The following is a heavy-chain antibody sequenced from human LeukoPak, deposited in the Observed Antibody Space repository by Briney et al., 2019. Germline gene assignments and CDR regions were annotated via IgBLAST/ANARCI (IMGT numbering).Heavy chain of an antibody. J-gene: IGHJ6*02. CDR3: AREGVAVAGTKPRYYYYGMDV. CDR1: GGTFSSYA. Sequence: SVKVSCKASGGTFSSYAISWVRQAPGQGLEWMGGIIPIFGTANYAQKFQGRVTITADESTSTAYMELSSLRSEDTAVYYCAREGVAVAGTKPRYYYYGMDVWGQGTTVTVSS. CDR2: IIPIFGTA. V-gene: IGHV1-69*13. D-gene: IGHD6-19*01.